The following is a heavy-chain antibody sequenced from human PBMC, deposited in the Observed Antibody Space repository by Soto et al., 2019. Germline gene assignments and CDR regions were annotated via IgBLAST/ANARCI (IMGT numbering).Heavy chain of an antibody. CDR3: ARGILDWNGGYYFDY. J-gene: IGHJ4*02. D-gene: IGHD1-1*01. CDR1: GGSISSYY. CDR2: IYYSGST. V-gene: IGHV4-59*08. Sequence: ETLSLTCTVSGGSISSYYWSWIRQPPGKGLEWIGYIYYSGSTNYNPSLKSRVTISVDTSKNQFSLKLSSVTAADTAVYYCARGILDWNGGYYFDYWGQGTLV.